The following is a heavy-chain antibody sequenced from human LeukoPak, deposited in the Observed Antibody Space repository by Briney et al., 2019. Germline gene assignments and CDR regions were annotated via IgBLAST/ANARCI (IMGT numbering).Heavy chain of an antibody. D-gene: IGHD3-10*01. Sequence: SVKISCKASGGTFSSYAISWVRQAPGQGLEWMGGIIPIFGTANYAQKFQGRVTITADESTSTAYMELSSLRSEDTAVYYCARGAGGLLWFGELKNYFDYWGQGTLVTVSS. J-gene: IGHJ4*02. CDR1: GGTFSSYA. V-gene: IGHV1-69*13. CDR2: IIPIFGTA. CDR3: ARGAGGLLWFGELKNYFDY.